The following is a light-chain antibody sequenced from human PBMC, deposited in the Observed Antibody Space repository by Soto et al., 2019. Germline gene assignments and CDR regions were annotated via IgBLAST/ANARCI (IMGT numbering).Light chain of an antibody. CDR3: QQYGSSPEIT. J-gene: IGKJ4*01. CDR1: QSVSSSY. CDR2: GAS. Sequence: EIVLTQSPGTLSLSPGERATLSCRASQSVSSSYSAWFQQKPGQAPRLRIYGASGRATGIPDRFSGSGSGTDFTLTISRLEPEDFAVYYCQQYGSSPEITFGGGTKVEIK. V-gene: IGKV3-20*01.